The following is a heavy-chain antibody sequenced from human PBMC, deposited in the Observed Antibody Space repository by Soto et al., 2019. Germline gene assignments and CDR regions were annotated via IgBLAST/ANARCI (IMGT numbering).Heavy chain of an antibody. D-gene: IGHD4-17*01. CDR1: GGTFSSYA. Sequence: QVQLVQSGAEVKKPGSSVKVSCKASGGTFSSYAISWVRQAPGQGLEWMGGIIPIFGTANYAQKFQGRVTITADESTRPAHMELSSLRSEDTAVYYCARGIPTVTKLYLFDPWGQGTLVAVSS. J-gene: IGHJ5*02. CDR2: IIPIFGTA. V-gene: IGHV1-69*01. CDR3: ARGIPTVTKLYLFDP.